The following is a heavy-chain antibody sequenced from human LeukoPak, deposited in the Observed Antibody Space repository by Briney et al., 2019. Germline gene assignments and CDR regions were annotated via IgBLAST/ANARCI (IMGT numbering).Heavy chain of an antibody. CDR3: AKSSSGWPSAEYFQH. CDR2: IKQDGSEK. CDR1: GFTVSSNY. V-gene: IGHV3-7*01. Sequence: GGSLRLSCAASGFTVSSNYMSWVRQAPGKGLEWVANIKQDGSEKYYVDSVKGRFTISRDNAKNSLYLQMNSLRAEDTAVYYCAKSSSGWPSAEYFQHWGQGTLVTVSS. D-gene: IGHD6-19*01. J-gene: IGHJ1*01.